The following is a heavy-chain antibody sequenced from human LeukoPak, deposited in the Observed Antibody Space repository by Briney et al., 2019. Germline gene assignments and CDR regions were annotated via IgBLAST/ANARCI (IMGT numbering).Heavy chain of an antibody. Sequence: ASVKVSCKASGGTFSSYAISWVRQAPGQGLEWMGIINPSGGSTSYAQKFQGRVTMTRDMPTSTVYMELSSLRSEDTAVYYCARGRDAFFDYWGQGTLVTVSS. CDR3: ARGRDAFFDY. J-gene: IGHJ4*02. CDR2: INPSGGST. D-gene: IGHD2-21*02. CDR1: GGTFSSYA. V-gene: IGHV1-46*01.